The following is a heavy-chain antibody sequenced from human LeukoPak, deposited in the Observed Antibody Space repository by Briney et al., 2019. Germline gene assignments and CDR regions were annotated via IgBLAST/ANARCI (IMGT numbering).Heavy chain of an antibody. J-gene: IGHJ4*02. CDR2: ISWNSGSI. Sequence: GRSLRLSCAASGFTFDDYAMHWVRQAPGKGLEWVSGISWNSGSIGYADSVKGRFTISRDNAKNSLYLQMNSLRAEDTALYYCAKTPTRGYSYGYLDYWGQGTLVTVSS. CDR3: AKTPTRGYSYGYLDY. CDR1: GFTFDDYA. D-gene: IGHD5-18*01. V-gene: IGHV3-9*01.